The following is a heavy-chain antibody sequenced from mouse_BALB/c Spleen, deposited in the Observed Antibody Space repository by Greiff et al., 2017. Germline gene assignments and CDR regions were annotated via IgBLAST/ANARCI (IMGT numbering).Heavy chain of an antibody. CDR3: AHYGNYFDY. D-gene: IGHD2-1*01. V-gene: IGHV14-3*02. Sequence: DVHLVESGAELVKPGASVKLSCTASGFNIKDTYMHWVKQRPEQGLEWIGRIDPANGNTKYDPKFQGKATITADTSSNTAYLQLSSLTSEDTAVYYCAHYGNYFDYWGQGTTLTVSS. CDR2: IDPANGNT. CDR1: GFNIKDTY. J-gene: IGHJ2*01.